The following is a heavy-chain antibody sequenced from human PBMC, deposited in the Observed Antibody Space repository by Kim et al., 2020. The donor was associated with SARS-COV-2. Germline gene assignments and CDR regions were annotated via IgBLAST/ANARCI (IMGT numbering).Heavy chain of an antibody. CDR2: IDCGNGNT. CDR3: LGGFYFDY. D-gene: IGHD3-16*01. Sequence: ASVKVSCKTSGHFFTRDSIHWVRQAPGQGLEWMGGIDCGNGNTKYSQKFQGRVTFTTDTSASTAYMELSFLRSEDSAVYYCLGGFYFDYWGKGTLVTVSS. CDR1: GHFFTRDS. V-gene: IGHV1-3*01. J-gene: IGHJ4*02.